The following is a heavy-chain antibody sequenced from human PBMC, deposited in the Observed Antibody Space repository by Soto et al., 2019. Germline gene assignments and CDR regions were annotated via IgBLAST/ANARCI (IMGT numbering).Heavy chain of an antibody. V-gene: IGHV3-23*01. Sequence: GGSLRLSCAASGFTFSSYAMSWVRQAPGKGLEWVSAISGSGGSTYYADSVKGRFTISRDNSKNTLYLQMNSLRAEDTAVDYCAKDHCSSTSCYFLDALDIWGQGTMVTISS. D-gene: IGHD2-2*01. CDR3: AKDHCSSTSCYFLDALDI. CDR1: GFTFSSYA. J-gene: IGHJ3*02. CDR2: ISGSGGST.